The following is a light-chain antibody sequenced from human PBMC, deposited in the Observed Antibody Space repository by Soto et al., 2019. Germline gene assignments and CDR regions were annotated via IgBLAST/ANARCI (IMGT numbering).Light chain of an antibody. CDR1: QNISSY. CDR3: QQRSNWPRT. Sequence: IVLTHSPATLSLSPWKRSTLYCRASQNISSYLIWYQQKPGQAPRLLIYDVSNRATGIPARFGGSGSGTDFTLTISSLEPEDFAVYYCQQRSNWPRTFGQGTKVDIK. J-gene: IGKJ1*01. CDR2: DVS. V-gene: IGKV3-11*01.